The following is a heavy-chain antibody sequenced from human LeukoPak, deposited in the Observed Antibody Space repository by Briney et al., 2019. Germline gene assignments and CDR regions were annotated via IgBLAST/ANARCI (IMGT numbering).Heavy chain of an antibody. V-gene: IGHV4-39*07. D-gene: IGHD6-19*01. CDR3: ARDLRSSGWKNWFDP. CDR2: IYYSGST. Sequence: SETVSFTCTVSACSIGSSSYYWGGIRQPPGKGLEWIGSIYYSGSTYYNPSLKSRVTISVDTSKNQFSLKLSSVTAADTAVYYCARDLRSSGWKNWFDPWGQGTLVTVSS. CDR1: ACSIGSSSYY. J-gene: IGHJ5*02.